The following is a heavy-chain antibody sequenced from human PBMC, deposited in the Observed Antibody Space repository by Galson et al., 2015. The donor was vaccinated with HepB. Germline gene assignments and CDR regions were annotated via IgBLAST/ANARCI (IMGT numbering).Heavy chain of an antibody. CDR3: TRTKWELTTSLYYYYYMDV. CDR2: IRSKANSYAT. V-gene: IGHV3-73*01. D-gene: IGHD1-26*01. Sequence: SLRLSCAASGFTFSGSAMHWVRQASGKGLEWVGRIRSKANSYATAYAASVKGRFTISRDDSKNTAYLQMNSLKTEDTAVYYCTRTKWELTTSLYYYYYMDVWGKGTTVTVSS. CDR1: GFTFSGSA. J-gene: IGHJ6*03.